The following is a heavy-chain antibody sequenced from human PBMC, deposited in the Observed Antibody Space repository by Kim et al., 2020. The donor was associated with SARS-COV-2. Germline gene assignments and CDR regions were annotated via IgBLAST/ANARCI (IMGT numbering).Heavy chain of an antibody. Sequence: SETLSLTCAVYGGSFSGYYWSWIRQPPGKGLEWIGEINHSGSTNYNPSLKSRVTISVDTSKNQFSLKLSSMTAADTAVYYCAREAAAGLGDWGQGTLVTVSS. CDR2: INHSGST. CDR3: AREAAAGLGD. D-gene: IGHD6-13*01. CDR1: GGSFSGYY. V-gene: IGHV4-34*01. J-gene: IGHJ4*02.